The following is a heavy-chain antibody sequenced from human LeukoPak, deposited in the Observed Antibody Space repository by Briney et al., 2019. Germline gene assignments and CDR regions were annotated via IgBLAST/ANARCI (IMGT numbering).Heavy chain of an antibody. CDR3: ARDQEGFDY. Sequence: GASVKVSCKASGYTVTNYYMHWVRQAPGQGLEWMGMIYPRDGSTSYAQKFQSRVTVTRDTSTSTVHMELSGLRSEDTAVYYCARDQEGFDYWGQGTLVTVSS. CDR2: IYPRDGST. J-gene: IGHJ4*02. CDR1: GYTVTNYY. V-gene: IGHV1-46*01.